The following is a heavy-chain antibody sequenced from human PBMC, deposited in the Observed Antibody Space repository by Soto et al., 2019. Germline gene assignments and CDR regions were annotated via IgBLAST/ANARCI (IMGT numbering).Heavy chain of an antibody. CDR1: GGTFSSYA. CDR2: IVPIFGTA. CDR3: ARAGDDSAYYGMDV. J-gene: IGHJ6*02. Sequence: GASVKVSCKASGGTFSSYAISWVRQAPGQGLEWMGGIVPIFGTANYAQKFQGRVTITADKSTSTAYMELSSLRSEDTAVYYCARAGDDSAYYGMDVWGQGTTVTVSS. V-gene: IGHV1-69*06. D-gene: IGHD3-10*01.